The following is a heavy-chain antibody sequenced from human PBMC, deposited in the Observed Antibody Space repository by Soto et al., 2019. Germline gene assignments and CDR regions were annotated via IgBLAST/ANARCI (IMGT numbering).Heavy chain of an antibody. Sequence: QVQLVQSGAEVKKPGASVKVSCKASGYTFTSYYMHWVRQAPGQGLEWMGIINPTSITSYAQKFQGRVTMTRDTSTRTVYMELSILRSEDTAVYYCARVYCSGGSCYGIDYWGQGTLVTVSS. CDR3: ARVYCSGGSCYGIDY. J-gene: IGHJ4*02. D-gene: IGHD2-15*01. CDR2: INPTSIT. CDR1: GYTFTSYY. V-gene: IGHV1-46*01.